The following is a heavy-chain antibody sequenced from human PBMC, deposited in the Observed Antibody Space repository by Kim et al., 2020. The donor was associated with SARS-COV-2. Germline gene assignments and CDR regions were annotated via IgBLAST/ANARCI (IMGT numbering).Heavy chain of an antibody. J-gene: IGHJ6*02. CDR2: IYYSGST. V-gene: IGHV4-39*01. Sequence: SETLSLTCTVSGGSISSSSYYWGWIRQPPGKGLEWIGSIYYSGSTYYNPSLKSRVTISVDTSKNQFSLKLSSVTAADTAVYYCATNSKGDSSGYYTYYYYYYGMDVWGQGTTVTVSS. CDR3: ATNSKGDSSGYYTYYYYYYGMDV. CDR1: GGSISSSSYY. D-gene: IGHD3-22*01.